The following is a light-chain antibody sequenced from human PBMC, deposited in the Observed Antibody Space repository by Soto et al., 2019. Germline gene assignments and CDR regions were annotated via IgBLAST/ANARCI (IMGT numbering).Light chain of an antibody. CDR3: QQYNNWPPLT. V-gene: IGKV3-15*01. CDR1: QSVSSH. J-gene: IGKJ4*01. CDR2: GAS. Sequence: EIVMTQSPDTLSVSPGERVTLSCRASQSVSSHLAWYQQKPGQAPRLLIYGASTTATGIPARVSGSACATDFTLTIRRQQSEDFAVYYCQQYNNWPPLTFGGGTKVEIK.